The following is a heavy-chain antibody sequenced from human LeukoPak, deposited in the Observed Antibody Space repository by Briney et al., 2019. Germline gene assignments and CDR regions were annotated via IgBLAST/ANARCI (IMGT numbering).Heavy chain of an antibody. Sequence: PGGSLRLSCVASGFAFSSYGMHWVRQAPGKGLEWVAVIWYDGRKKYYADSVKGRFTIPRDNAKNSLYLQMNSLRAEDTAVYYCARDGKYHYGMDVWGQGTTVTVSS. CDR3: ARDGKYHYGMDV. J-gene: IGHJ6*02. V-gene: IGHV3-33*01. D-gene: IGHD1-26*01. CDR1: GFAFSSYG. CDR2: IWYDGRKK.